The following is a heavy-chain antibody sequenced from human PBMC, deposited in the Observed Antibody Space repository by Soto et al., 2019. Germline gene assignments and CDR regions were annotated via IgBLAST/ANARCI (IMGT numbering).Heavy chain of an antibody. D-gene: IGHD1-7*01. Sequence: QVPLVQSGAEVKKPGASVKVSCKASGYTFTSYGISWVRQAPGQGLEWMGWISAYNGNTNYAQKLQGRVTMTTDTSTSTAYMELRSLRSDDTAVYYCARDPLTGTTGDWFDPWGQGTLVTVSS. CDR2: ISAYNGNT. J-gene: IGHJ5*02. V-gene: IGHV1-18*01. CDR3: ARDPLTGTTGDWFDP. CDR1: GYTFTSYG.